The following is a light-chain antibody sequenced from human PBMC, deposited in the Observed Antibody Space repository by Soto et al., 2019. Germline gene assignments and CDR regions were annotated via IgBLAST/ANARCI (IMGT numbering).Light chain of an antibody. J-gene: IGKJ2*01. CDR1: QSISSW. Sequence: DIQMTQSPSTLSASVGDRVTITCRASQSISSWLAWYQQKPGKAPKLLIYKASSLESGVPSRFSGSGSGTQFTLTISSLQPDDFATYYCQQYSSFYTFGQGTMLEIK. CDR3: QQYSSFYT. V-gene: IGKV1-5*03. CDR2: KAS.